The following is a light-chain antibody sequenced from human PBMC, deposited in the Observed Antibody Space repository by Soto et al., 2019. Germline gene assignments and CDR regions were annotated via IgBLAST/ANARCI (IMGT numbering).Light chain of an antibody. CDR1: QSVSSY. Sequence: LTQSTSTLSLALGEIVTITCSASQSVSSYLAWYQQKPGQAPRLLIYDTSSRDTGVPARFSGSGSGTDFTLTISSLQPEDLAIYYCHQHQVSSPLTFGQGTRLEIK. CDR3: HQHQVSSPLT. V-gene: IGKV3-11*01. J-gene: IGKJ5*01. CDR2: DTS.